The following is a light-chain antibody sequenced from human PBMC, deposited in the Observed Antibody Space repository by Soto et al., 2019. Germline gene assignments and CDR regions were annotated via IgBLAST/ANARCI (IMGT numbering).Light chain of an antibody. CDR1: QDISNY. J-gene: IGKJ2*01. V-gene: IGKV1-33*01. CDR3: QQYDNLPYT. Sequence: DIQMTQSPSSLSAYVGDRVTITCQASQDISNYLNWYQQKPGKAPKLLIYDASNLETGVPSRFSGSGSGTDFTFTISSLQPEDIATYYRQQYDNLPYTFGHGTKLEIK. CDR2: DAS.